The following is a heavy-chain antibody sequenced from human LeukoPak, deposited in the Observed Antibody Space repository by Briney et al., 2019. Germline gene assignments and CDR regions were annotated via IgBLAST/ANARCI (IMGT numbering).Heavy chain of an antibody. CDR2: VSSSGSTI. CDR1: GFTFSSYE. CDR3: ARRGSVDTPMSNWEWWY. J-gene: IGHJ4*02. V-gene: IGHV3-48*03. D-gene: IGHD5-18*01. Sequence: PGGSLRLSCAASGFTFSSYEMNWVRQAPGKGLEWVSYVSSSGSTIYYADSVKGRFTISRDNAKNSLYLQMNSLRAEDTAVYYCARRGSVDTPMSNWEWWYWGQGTLVTVSS.